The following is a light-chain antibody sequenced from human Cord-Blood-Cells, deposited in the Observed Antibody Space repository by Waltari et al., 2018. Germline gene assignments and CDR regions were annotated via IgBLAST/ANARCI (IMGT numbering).Light chain of an antibody. CDR3: QSYDSSLSGYV. CDR1: SSNIGAGSD. Sequence: QSVLTQPPSVSGAPGQRVTIPCTGSSSNIGAGSDVPWYQQLPGTAPKLLIYGNSNRPSGVPDRFSGSKSGTSASLAITGLQAEDEADYYCQSYDSSLSGYVFGTGTKVTVL. J-gene: IGLJ1*01. V-gene: IGLV1-40*01. CDR2: GNS.